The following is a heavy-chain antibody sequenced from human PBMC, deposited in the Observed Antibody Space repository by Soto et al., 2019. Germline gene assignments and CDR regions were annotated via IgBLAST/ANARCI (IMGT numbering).Heavy chain of an antibody. J-gene: IGHJ6*02. CDR2: IYYSGST. V-gene: IGHV4-31*03. Sequence: QVQLQESGPGLVKPSQTLSLTCTVSGGSISSGGYYWSWIRQHPGKGLEWIGYIYYSGSTYYNPSRKGRVTRSVDTSKNQFSLKLSSVTAADTAVYYCARVIGYCSGGSCYSPYYYYGMDVWGQGTTVTVSS. CDR3: ARVIGYCSGGSCYSPYYYYGMDV. CDR1: GGSISSGGYY. D-gene: IGHD2-15*01.